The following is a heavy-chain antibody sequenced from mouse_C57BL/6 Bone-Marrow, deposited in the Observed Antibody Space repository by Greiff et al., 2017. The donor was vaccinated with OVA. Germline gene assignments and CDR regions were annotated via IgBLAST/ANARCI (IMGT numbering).Heavy chain of an antibody. CDR3: ARDGYLAWFAY. Sequence: VQLKESGPVLVKPGASVKMSCKASGYTFTDYYMNWVKQSHGKSLEWIGVINPYNGGTSYNQKFKGKATLTVDKSSSTAYMELNSLTSEDTAIYYCARDGYLAWFAYWGQGTLVTVSA. CDR1: GYTFTDYY. J-gene: IGHJ3*01. V-gene: IGHV1-19*01. CDR2: INPYNGGT. D-gene: IGHD2-3*01.